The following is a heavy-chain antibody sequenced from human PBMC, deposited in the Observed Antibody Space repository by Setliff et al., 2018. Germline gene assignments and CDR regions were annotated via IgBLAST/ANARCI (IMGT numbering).Heavy chain of an antibody. CDR3: VNTLIRGACDY. J-gene: IGHJ4*02. V-gene: IGHV3-74*01. CDR1: GFTFSSYW. Sequence: PGGSLRLSCAASGFTFSSYWMHWVRQSPEKGLVWVSRISGDGSTTTYADSVKGRFTISRDNAKNTLFLQMNSLRADDTAVHYCVNTLIRGACDYWGQGTLVTVSS. CDR2: ISGDGSTT. D-gene: IGHD3-10*01.